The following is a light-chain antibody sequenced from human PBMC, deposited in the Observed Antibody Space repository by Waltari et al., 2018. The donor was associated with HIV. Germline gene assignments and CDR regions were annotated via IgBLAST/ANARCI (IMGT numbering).Light chain of an antibody. J-gene: IGLJ3*02. CDR3: QSYDSSSHWV. V-gene: IGLV6-57*04. CDR2: EDN. CDR1: SGSLARNY. Sequence: NFMLTQPHSVSESPGKTVTISCTRSSGSLARNYVPWYQQRPGSAPTTVIYEDNQRPTGVPDRFSGSIDSSSNSASLTISGLKTEDEADYYCQSYDSSSHWVFGGGTKLTVL.